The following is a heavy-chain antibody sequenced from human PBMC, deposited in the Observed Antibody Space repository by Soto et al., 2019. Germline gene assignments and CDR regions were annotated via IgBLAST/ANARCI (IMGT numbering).Heavy chain of an antibody. D-gene: IGHD3-9*01. V-gene: IGHV1-2*02. CDR2: INPNSGGT. Sequence: ASVKVSCKASGYTFTGYYMHWVRQAPGQGLEWIGWINPNSGGTNYAQKFQGRVTMTRDTSISTAYMELSRLRSDDTAVYYCARQVGRYDILTGYYVLYYYYGMDVWGQGTTVTVSS. CDR3: ARQVGRYDILTGYYVLYYYYGMDV. CDR1: GYTFTGYY. J-gene: IGHJ6*02.